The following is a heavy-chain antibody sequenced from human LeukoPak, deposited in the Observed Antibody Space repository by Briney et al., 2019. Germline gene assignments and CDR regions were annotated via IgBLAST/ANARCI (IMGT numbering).Heavy chain of an antibody. CDR3: ARDKGNNWFDP. CDR2: INPNSGGT. CDR1: GYTFTGYY. D-gene: IGHD3-10*01. Sequence: ASVTASCTASGYTFTGYYMHWVRQAPGQGLEWMGRINPNSGGTNYAQKFQGRVTMTRDTSISTAYMELSRLRSDDTAVYYCARDKGNNWFDPWGQGTLVTVSS. V-gene: IGHV1-2*06. J-gene: IGHJ5*02.